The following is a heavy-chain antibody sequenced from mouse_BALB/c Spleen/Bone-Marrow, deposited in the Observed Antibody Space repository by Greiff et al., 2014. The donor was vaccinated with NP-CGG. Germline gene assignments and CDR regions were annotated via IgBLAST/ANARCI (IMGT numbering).Heavy chain of an antibody. J-gene: IGHJ4*01. V-gene: IGHV5-4*02. D-gene: IGHD2-14*01. CDR2: ISDGGSYI. CDR3: TRDRGVQGYAMDY. CDR1: GFTFSDFY. Sequence: EVKLVESGGGLVEPGGSLKLSCAASGFTFSDFYMYWVRQTPEKRLEWVATISDGGSYIYYPDSVKGRFTISRDDAKNNLYLQMSSLKSEDTAMYYCTRDRGVQGYAMDYWGQGTSVTVSS.